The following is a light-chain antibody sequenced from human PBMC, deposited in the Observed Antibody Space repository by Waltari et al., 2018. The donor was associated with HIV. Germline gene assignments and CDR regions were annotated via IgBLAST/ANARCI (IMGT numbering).Light chain of an antibody. CDR2: DTS. CDR1: PRAVTSGHY. J-gene: IGLJ2*01. Sequence: QAVVTQEPSLKVSPRGTVTHTCGHSPRAVTSGHYLYRFQQKPGQAPRTLICDTSKKHSWPPARFSGSLLGGKAALTLSGAQPEDEAEYYCLLSYSGARGVFGGGTKLTVL. V-gene: IGLV7-46*01. CDR3: LLSYSGARGV.